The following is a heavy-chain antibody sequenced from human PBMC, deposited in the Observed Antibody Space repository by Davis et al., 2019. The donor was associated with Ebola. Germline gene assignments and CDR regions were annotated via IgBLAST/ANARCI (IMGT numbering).Heavy chain of an antibody. CDR3: AKGGYFDSLEIES. CDR1: GFTFSSYW. Sequence: GESLKISCAASGFTFSSYWMSWVRQAPGKGLEWVANIKQDGSEKYYADSVKGRFTISRDNSKSTLYLQMHSLRVEDTAVYYCAKGGYFDSLEIESWGQGTLVTVSS. CDR2: IKQDGSEK. V-gene: IGHV3-7*03. J-gene: IGHJ4*02. D-gene: IGHD3-9*01.